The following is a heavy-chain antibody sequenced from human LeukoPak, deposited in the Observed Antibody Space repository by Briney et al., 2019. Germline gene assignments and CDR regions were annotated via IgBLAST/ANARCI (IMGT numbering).Heavy chain of an antibody. D-gene: IGHD2-21*02. CDR1: GYTFTGYY. CDR2: INPNSGGT. CDR3: ARGGDPTDDAFDI. Sequence: ASVKVSCKASGYTFTGYYMHWVRRAPGQGLEWMGRINPNSGGTNYAQKFQGRVTMTRDTSISTAYMELSRLRSDDTAVYYCARGGDPTDDAFDIWGQGTMVTVSS. V-gene: IGHV1-2*06. J-gene: IGHJ3*02.